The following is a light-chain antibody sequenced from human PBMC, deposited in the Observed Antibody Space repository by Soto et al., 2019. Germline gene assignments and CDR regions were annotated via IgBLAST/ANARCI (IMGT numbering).Light chain of an antibody. CDR1: SSDVGGYNY. CDR2: DVS. J-gene: IGLJ1*01. Sequence: QSVLTQPASVSGSPGQSITSCCTGASSDVGGYNYVSWYQQHPGKAPKLMIYDVSNRPSGVSNRFSGSKSGNTASLTISGLQAEDEADYYCSSYTSSSTLDVFGTRTKVTV. V-gene: IGLV2-14*01. CDR3: SSYTSSSTLDV.